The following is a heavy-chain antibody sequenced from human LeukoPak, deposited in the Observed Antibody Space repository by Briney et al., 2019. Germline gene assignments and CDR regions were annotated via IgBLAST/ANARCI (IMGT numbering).Heavy chain of an antibody. V-gene: IGHV4-59*01. D-gene: IGHD1-26*01. Sequence: SETLSLTCTVSGGSISSYYWSWIRQPPGKGLEWIGYIYYSGSTNYNPSLKSRVTISVDTSKNQFSLKPSSVTAADTAVYYCARGGSQDAFDIWGQGTMVTVSS. J-gene: IGHJ3*02. CDR2: IYYSGST. CDR1: GGSISSYY. CDR3: ARGGSQDAFDI.